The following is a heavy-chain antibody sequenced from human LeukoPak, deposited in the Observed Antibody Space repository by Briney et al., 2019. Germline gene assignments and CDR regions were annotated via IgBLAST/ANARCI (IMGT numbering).Heavy chain of an antibody. CDR3: ARLDASGLDY. Sequence: PGGSLRLSCAASGFTFSGYWMSWVRQAPGKGLEWVANIKQDGTEKDYVDSVKGRFIISRDNAKNSLYLQMNSLRADDTAVYYCARLDASGLDYWGQGTLVTVSS. D-gene: IGHD6-19*01. V-gene: IGHV3-7*01. J-gene: IGHJ4*02. CDR1: GFTFSGYW. CDR2: IKQDGTEK.